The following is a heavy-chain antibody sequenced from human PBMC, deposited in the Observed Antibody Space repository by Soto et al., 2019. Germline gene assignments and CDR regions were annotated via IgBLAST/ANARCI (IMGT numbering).Heavy chain of an antibody. V-gene: IGHV3-23*01. CDR3: AKGGVEYQLLPLGFDY. J-gene: IGHJ4*02. CDR1: GFTFSSYA. Sequence: GGSLRLSCAASGFTFSSYAMSWVRQAPGKGLEWVSAISGSGGSTYYADSVKGRFTISRDNSKNTLYLQMNSLRAEDTAVYYCAKGGVEYQLLPLGFDYWGQGTLVTSPQ. D-gene: IGHD2-2*01. CDR2: ISGSGGST.